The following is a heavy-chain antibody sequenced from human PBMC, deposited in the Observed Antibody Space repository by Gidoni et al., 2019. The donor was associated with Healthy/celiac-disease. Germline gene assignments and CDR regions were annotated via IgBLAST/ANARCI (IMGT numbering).Heavy chain of an antibody. V-gene: IGHV4-38-2*01. CDR1: GYSISSGSN. CDR2: IDPSGST. J-gene: IGHJ4*02. D-gene: IGHD3-16*01. Sequence: QVQLQESGPGLVKPSQTLSLNCAVSGYSISSGSNWGWIRQPPGKGLEWIGSIDPSGSTYYNPSLKSRVTISVDTSKNQFSLKLSSVTAADTAVYYCASLPYDYISSWGQGTLVTVSS. CDR3: ASLPYDYISS.